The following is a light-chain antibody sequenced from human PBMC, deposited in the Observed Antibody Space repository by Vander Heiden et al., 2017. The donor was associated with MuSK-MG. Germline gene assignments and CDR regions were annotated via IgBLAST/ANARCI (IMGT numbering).Light chain of an antibody. CDR1: QTISSF. CDR3: QQCVSYPFT. Sequence: DIQMTQSPSTLSASVGDRVTITCRASQTISSFLDWYQQKPGKAPKLLIYAASTLQSGVPSRFSGSGSGTDFTLTISSLQREDFATYYCQQCVSYPFTFGQGTKVEIK. J-gene: IGKJ1*01. CDR2: AAS. V-gene: IGKV1-39*01.